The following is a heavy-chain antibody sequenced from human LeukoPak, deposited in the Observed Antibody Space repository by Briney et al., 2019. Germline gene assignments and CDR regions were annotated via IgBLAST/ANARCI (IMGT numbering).Heavy chain of an antibody. V-gene: IGHV3-11*01. CDR1: GFTFSDYY. CDR2: ISSSGSTI. D-gene: IGHD6-13*01. CDR3: AREGGVYSSSWYVYYYGMDV. Sequence: PGGSLRLSCAASGFTFSDYYMSWIRQAPGKGLEWVSYISSSGSTIYYADSVKGRFTISRDNAKNSLYLQMNSLRAEDTAVYYCAREGGVYSSSWYVYYYGMDVWGQGTTVTVSS. J-gene: IGHJ6*02.